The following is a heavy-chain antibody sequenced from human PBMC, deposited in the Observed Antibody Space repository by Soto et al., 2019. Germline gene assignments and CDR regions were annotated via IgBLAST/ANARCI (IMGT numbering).Heavy chain of an antibody. CDR1: GGSISSGDYY. CDR3: ARSGYSYGYYYFDY. CDR2: IYYSGST. D-gene: IGHD5-18*01. J-gene: IGHJ4*02. Sequence: PSETLSLTCTVSGGSISSGDYYWSWIRQPPGKGLEWIGYIYYSGSTYYNPSLKSRVTISVDTSKSQFSLKLSSVTAADTAVYYCARSGYSYGYYYFDYWGQGTLVTVSS. V-gene: IGHV4-30-4*01.